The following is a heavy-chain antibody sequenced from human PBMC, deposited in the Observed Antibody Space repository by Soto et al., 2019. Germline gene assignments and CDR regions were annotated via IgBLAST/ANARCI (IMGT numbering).Heavy chain of an antibody. V-gene: IGHV3-15*01. J-gene: IGHJ6*02. CDR3: TTDVRWLPRYYYYGMDV. CDR2: IKSKTDGGTT. D-gene: IGHD6-19*01. Sequence: GGSLRLSCAASGFTFSNAWMSWVRQAPGKGLEWVGRIKSKTDGGTTDYAAPVKGRFTISRDDSKNTLYLQMNSLKTEDTAVYYCTTDVRWLPRYYYYGMDVWGQGTTVTVSS. CDR1: GFTFSNAW.